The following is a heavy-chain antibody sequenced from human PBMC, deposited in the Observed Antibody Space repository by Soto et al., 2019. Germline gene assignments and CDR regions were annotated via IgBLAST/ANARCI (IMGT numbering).Heavy chain of an antibody. CDR3: AHRRGGDVDY. J-gene: IGHJ4*02. V-gene: IGHV2-5*02. Sequence: QITLKESGPTLVKPTQTLTLTCTFSGFSRSTGGVSVGWCRPPPGKAPEWRALSYWDDDKGFSPSLKSRLTITKDTSKNQVVLTMTNMDPVDTATYYWAHRRGGDVDYWGQGTMVTVAS. CDR2: SYWDDDK. D-gene: IGHD3-16*01. CDR1: GFSRSTGGVS.